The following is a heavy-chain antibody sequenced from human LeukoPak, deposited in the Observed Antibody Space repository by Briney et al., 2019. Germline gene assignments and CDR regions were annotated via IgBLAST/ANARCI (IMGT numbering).Heavy chain of an antibody. CDR1: GFXFSSYW. J-gene: IGHJ6*02. D-gene: IGHD6-19*01. V-gene: IGHV3-7*04. CDR3: ARAAVAAPGDV. CDR2: IKPDGSGQ. Sequence: GGSLRLSCEVSGFXFSSYWMAWVRKPPGKGLEWLANIKPDGSGQYYVDSLKGRFTISRDNAENSLYLQMNSLRAEDTAVYYCARAAVAAPGDVWGQGTTVTVSS.